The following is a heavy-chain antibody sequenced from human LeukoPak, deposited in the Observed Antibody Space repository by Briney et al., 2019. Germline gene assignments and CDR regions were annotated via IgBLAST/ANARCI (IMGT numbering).Heavy chain of an antibody. Sequence: TSETLSLTCTVSGGSIRRSNYYWGWIRQPPGKGLEWIGSIYYSGSAYYNPSLKSRVTISADTSKNQFSLKLSSVTAADTAVYYCATTFGRTYYYDSSGIGNWGQGTLVTVSS. CDR1: GGSIRRSNYY. V-gene: IGHV4-39*01. CDR2: IYYSGSA. D-gene: IGHD3-22*01. J-gene: IGHJ4*02. CDR3: ATTFGRTYYYDSSGIGN.